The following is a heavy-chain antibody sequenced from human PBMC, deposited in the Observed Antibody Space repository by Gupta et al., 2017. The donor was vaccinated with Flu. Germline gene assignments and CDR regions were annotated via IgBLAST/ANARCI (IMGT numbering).Heavy chain of an antibody. D-gene: IGHD3-10*01. V-gene: IGHV3-21*01. CDR1: GFTFGTYT. Sequence: EVQLVESGGGLVKPGGSLRLSCAASGFTFGTYTTNWVRQAPGKGLEWVSDITSGSYTYYADSVKGRFTISRDNAKNSLYLQMNSLRAEDTAVYFCVRVGGPMASGKFDYWGQGTLVTVSS. J-gene: IGHJ4*02. CDR3: VRVGGPMASGKFDY. CDR2: ITSGSYT.